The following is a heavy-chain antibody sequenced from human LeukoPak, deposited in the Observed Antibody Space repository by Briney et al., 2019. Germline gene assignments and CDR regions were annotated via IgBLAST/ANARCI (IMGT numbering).Heavy chain of an antibody. CDR2: ISAYNGNT. J-gene: IGHJ5*02. D-gene: IGHD6-19*01. V-gene: IGHV1-18*01. CDR3: ARDSGSGWFPNWFDP. Sequence: ASVKVSCKASGYTFTSYGISWVRQVPGQGLEWMGWISAYNGNTNYAQKLQGRVTMTTDTSTSTAYMELRSLRSDDTAVYYCARDSGSGWFPNWFDPWGQGTLVTVSS. CDR1: GYTFTSYG.